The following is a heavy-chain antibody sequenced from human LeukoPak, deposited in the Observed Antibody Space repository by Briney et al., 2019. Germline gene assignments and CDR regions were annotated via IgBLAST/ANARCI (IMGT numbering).Heavy chain of an antibody. V-gene: IGHV3-15*07. Sequence: PGGSLRLSCAASGFTFSNAWMNWVRQAPGKGLEWVGRIKSKTDGGTTDYAAPVKDRFTISRDDSKNTLYLQMNSLKTEDTAVYYCTTERVLWDAFDIWGQGTMVTVSS. CDR3: TTERVLWDAFDI. CDR2: IKSKTDGGTT. D-gene: IGHD2-8*02. J-gene: IGHJ3*02. CDR1: GFTFSNAW.